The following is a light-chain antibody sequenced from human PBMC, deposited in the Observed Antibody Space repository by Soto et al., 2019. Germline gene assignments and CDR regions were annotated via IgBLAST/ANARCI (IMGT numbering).Light chain of an antibody. CDR2: AAS. CDR1: QGINNF. CDR3: QKYSSAPFT. V-gene: IGKV1-27*01. J-gene: IGKJ3*01. Sequence: DIQMTQSPSSLSASVGDRVTITCRASQGINNFLAWYQQKPGTVPKLLISAASTLQSGVPSRFSGSGFGTDFTLNISTLQPEDVATYYCQKYSSAPFTFGPGTKVDIK.